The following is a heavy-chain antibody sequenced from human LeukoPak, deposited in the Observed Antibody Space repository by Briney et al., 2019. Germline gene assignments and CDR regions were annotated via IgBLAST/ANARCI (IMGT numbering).Heavy chain of an antibody. Sequence: GGSLRLSCAASGFTVSSNYMSWVRQAPGKGLEWVSVIYSGGSTYYADSVKGRFTISRDNSKNTLYLQMNSLGAEDTAVYYCQVITMVRGVDDYWGQGTLVTVSS. D-gene: IGHD3-10*01. CDR2: IYSGGST. V-gene: IGHV3-66*01. CDR1: GFTVSSNY. J-gene: IGHJ4*02. CDR3: QVITMVRGVDDY.